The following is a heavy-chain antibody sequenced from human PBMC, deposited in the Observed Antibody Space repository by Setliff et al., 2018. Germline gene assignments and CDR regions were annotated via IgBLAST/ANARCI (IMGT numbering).Heavy chain of an antibody. CDR1: GASISSSRDY. D-gene: IGHD3-22*01. Sequence: PSETLSLTCTVSGASISSSRDYGGWIRQPPGKGLEWIGSIYYSGSTYYNPSLKSRVTIPVDTSKNQFSLKLSSVTAADTAVFYCARLSGYYFDYWG. J-gene: IGHJ4*01. CDR2: IYYSGST. V-gene: IGHV4-39*01. CDR3: ARLSGYYFDY.